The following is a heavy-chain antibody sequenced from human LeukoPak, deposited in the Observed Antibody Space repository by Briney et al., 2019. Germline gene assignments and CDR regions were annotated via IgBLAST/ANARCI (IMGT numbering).Heavy chain of an antibody. V-gene: IGHV4-31*03. CDR2: IYYSGST. Sequence: PSQTLSLTCTVSGGSISSGGYYWSWIRQHPGKGLEWVGYIYYSGSTYYNPSLKSRVTISVDTSKNQFSLKLSSVTAADTAVYYCARDRALVFYGDYSPDPPYYYYGMDVWSQGTTVTVSS. D-gene: IGHD4-17*01. CDR1: GGSISSGGYY. J-gene: IGHJ6*02. CDR3: ARDRALVFYGDYSPDPPYYYYGMDV.